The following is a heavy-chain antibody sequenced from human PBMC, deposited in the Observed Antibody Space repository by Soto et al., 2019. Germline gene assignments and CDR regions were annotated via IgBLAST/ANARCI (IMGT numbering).Heavy chain of an antibody. V-gene: IGHV3-23*01. J-gene: IGHJ4*02. CDR3: ARPSSGWADSFDY. Sequence: EVQLLESGGGLVQPGGSLRLSCAASGFTFSSYAMSWVRQAPGKGLEWVSGISSGGANTYYTVSVRGRFTISRDNSKNTVYLQMNSLRAEDTAVYYCARPSSGWADSFDYWGQGTLVTVSS. CDR2: ISSGGANT. CDR1: GFTFSSYA. D-gene: IGHD6-19*01.